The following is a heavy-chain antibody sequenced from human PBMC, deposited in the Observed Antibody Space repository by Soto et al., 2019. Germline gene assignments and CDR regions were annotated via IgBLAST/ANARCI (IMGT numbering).Heavy chain of an antibody. V-gene: IGHV4-31*03. CDR3: ARRTGYPYYFDY. D-gene: IGHD3-9*01. J-gene: IGHJ4*02. Sequence: QVQLQESGPGLLKPSQTLSLTCTVSGGSVSSGGYHWSWIRQHPGKGLECIGHIYYSGKTSYNPSLKSRVIISVDTSKNQFSLKLSAVTAADTAVYYCARRTGYPYYFDYWGQGTLVTVSS. CDR1: GGSVSSGGYH. CDR2: IYYSGKT.